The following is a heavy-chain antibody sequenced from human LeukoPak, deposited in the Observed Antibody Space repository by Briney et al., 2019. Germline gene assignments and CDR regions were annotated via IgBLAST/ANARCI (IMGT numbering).Heavy chain of an antibody. Sequence: VSVKVSCKASGYTVTGYSIHWVRQAPGQGLEWMGWINPEKRDTGYAHKFQGRVTMTSDTSISTAYMELSSLRSDDTAVYYCAKKVRGPSHPLDFWGQGTLVTVSS. J-gene: IGHJ4*02. CDR1: GYTVTGYS. CDR3: AKKVRGPSHPLDF. CDR2: INPEKRDT. D-gene: IGHD5-12*01. V-gene: IGHV1-2*02.